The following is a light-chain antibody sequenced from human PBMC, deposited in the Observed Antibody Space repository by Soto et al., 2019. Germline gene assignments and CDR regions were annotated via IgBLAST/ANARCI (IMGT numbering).Light chain of an antibody. CDR3: QQTYSIPLN. CDR1: QSISSY. CDR2: AAF. J-gene: IGKJ4*01. V-gene: IGKV1-39*01. Sequence: DIQITQSPSSLSESVVDRVTITFLASQSISSYLNWYQQKPGKAPKLLIYAAFNLQSGVPSRFSGSGSGTDFTLAISALQPDDFATYFCQQTYSIPLNCGGGTKGDI.